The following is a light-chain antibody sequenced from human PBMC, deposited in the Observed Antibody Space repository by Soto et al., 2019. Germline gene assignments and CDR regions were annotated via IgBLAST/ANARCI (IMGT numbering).Light chain of an antibody. J-gene: IGKJ3*01. V-gene: IGKV1-5*01. CDR1: QTISSW. CDR3: QHFYDYPHS. CDR2: DGS. Sequence: DIQMTQSPSTPSGSVGDRVTITCRASQTISSWLAWYQQKPGKPPRLLIYDGSTLQSGVPTRFSGSGSGTNFTLTISSLQPEDFATYYCQHFYDYPHSFGHGTKVDIK.